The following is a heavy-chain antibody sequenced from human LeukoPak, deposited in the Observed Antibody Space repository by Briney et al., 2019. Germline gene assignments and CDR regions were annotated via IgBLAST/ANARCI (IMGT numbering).Heavy chain of an antibody. Sequence: PSETLSLTCTVSGGSISSGSYYWSWIRQPAGKGLEWIGRIYTSGSTNYNPSLKSRVTISVDTSKNQFSLKLSSVTAADTAVYYCARGGDTAIPKRYYYMDVWGKGTTVTVSS. V-gene: IGHV4-61*02. CDR2: IYTSGST. CDR1: GGSISSGSYY. CDR3: ARGGDTAIPKRYYYMDV. J-gene: IGHJ6*03. D-gene: IGHD5-18*01.